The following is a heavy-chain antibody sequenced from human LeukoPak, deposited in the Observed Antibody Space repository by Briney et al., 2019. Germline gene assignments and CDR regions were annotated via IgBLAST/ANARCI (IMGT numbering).Heavy chain of an antibody. D-gene: IGHD2-15*01. CDR1: GGSISSYY. Sequence: SETLSLTCTVSGGSISSYYWSWIRQPPGKGLEWIGYIYYSGSTNYNPSLKSRVTISVDTSKNQFSLKLSSVTAADTAVYYCARAWGDCSGGSCYSVDWFDPWGQGTLVTVSS. V-gene: IGHV4-59*01. J-gene: IGHJ5*02. CDR3: ARAWGDCSGGSCYSVDWFDP. CDR2: IYYSGST.